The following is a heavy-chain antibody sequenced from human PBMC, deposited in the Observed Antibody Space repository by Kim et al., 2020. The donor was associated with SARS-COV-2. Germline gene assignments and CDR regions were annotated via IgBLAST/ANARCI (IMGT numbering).Heavy chain of an antibody. Sequence: SETLYLTCSVSGGSITSYYWSWIRQPPGKGLEWIGYIYYSGSTNYNPSLKSRVTISVDTSKNQFSLKLSSVTAADTAVYYCARDGGYGSGSYLWGQGTLVTVSS. D-gene: IGHD3-10*01. V-gene: IGHV4-59*01. CDR2: IYYSGST. J-gene: IGHJ4*02. CDR1: GGSITSYY. CDR3: ARDGGYGSGSYL.